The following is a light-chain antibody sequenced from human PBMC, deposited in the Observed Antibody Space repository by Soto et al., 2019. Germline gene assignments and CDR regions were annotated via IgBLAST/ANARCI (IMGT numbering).Light chain of an antibody. J-gene: IGKJ2*01. CDR2: AAS. CDR1: QSISSY. Sequence: DIQMTQSPSSLSASVGDRVTITCRASQSISSYLNWYQQKPGKAPKLLIYAASSLQSGVPSRFGGSGSGTDFTLTISSLQPEDFATFYCPQSYSTLYTFGQGTKLEIK. V-gene: IGKV1-39*01. CDR3: PQSYSTLYT.